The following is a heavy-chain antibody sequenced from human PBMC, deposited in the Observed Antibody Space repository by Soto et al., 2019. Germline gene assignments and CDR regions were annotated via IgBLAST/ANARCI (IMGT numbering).Heavy chain of an antibody. D-gene: IGHD3-22*01. V-gene: IGHV4-61*01. CDR1: GGSVSSGSYY. CDR2: IYYSGST. CDR3: ARAGGMIRDWFDP. J-gene: IGHJ5*02. Sequence: ETLSLTCTVSGGSVSSGSYYWSWIRQPPGKGLEWIGYIYYSGSTNYNPSLKSRVTISVDTSKNQFSLKLSSVTAADTAVYYCARAGGMIRDWFDPWGQGTLVTVSS.